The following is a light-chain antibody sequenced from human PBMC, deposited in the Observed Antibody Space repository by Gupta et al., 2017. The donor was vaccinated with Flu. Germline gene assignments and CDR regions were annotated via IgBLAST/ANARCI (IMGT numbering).Light chain of an antibody. V-gene: IGLV1-44*01. CDR1: SSNIGSNT. CDR2: SNN. Sequence: SVLTQPPSASATPGPRVTIPCSGSSSNIGSNTVNWYQLLPGTAPKLLIYSNNQRPSGVPDRFSGSKSGTSASLAISGLQSEDEADYYCAAWDDSLNGHWVFGGGTKLTVL. CDR3: AAWDDSLNGHWV. J-gene: IGLJ3*02.